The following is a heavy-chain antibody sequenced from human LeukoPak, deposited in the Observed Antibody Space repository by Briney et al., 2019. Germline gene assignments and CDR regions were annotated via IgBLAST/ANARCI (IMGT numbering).Heavy chain of an antibody. J-gene: IGHJ6*03. CDR2: IYSGGST. V-gene: IGHV3-66*01. CDR1: GFTFSSNY. CDR3: ARVVRGVIANYYYYYMDV. Sequence: GGSLRLSCAASGFTFSSNYMSWVRQAPGKGLEWVSVIYSGGSTYYADSVKGRFTISRDNSKNTLYLQMNSLRAEDTAVYYCARVVRGVIANYYYYYMDVWGKGTTVTISS. D-gene: IGHD3-10*01.